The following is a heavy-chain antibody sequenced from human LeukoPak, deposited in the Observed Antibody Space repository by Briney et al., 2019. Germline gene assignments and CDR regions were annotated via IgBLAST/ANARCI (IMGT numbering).Heavy chain of an antibody. CDR3: ARVIWYYSSGKNWFDP. Sequence: PSETLSHTCAVYGGSFSGYYWSWIRQPPGKGLEWIGEINHSGSTNYNPSLKSRVTISVDTSKNQFSLKLSSVTAADTAVYYCARVIWYYSSGKNWFDPWGQGTLVTVSS. D-gene: IGHD3-10*01. CDR2: INHSGST. J-gene: IGHJ5*02. CDR1: GGSFSGYY. V-gene: IGHV4-34*01.